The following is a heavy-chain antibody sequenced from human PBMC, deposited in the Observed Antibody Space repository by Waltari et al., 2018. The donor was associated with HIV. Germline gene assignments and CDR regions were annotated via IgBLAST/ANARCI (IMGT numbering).Heavy chain of an antibody. CDR3: VRAAIYSRGCFDY. J-gene: IGHJ4*02. V-gene: IGHV1-8*01. Sequence: LVQSGAEVKVSCKASGYTFTSYDINWVRQATGQGLEWMGWMNPNSGDTGYAQKFQGRITMTSNTSISTVYMELSSLTSEETAVYYCVRAAIYSRGCFDYWGQGTLVTVSS. CDR1: GYTFTSYD. D-gene: IGHD6-19*01. CDR2: MNPNSGDT.